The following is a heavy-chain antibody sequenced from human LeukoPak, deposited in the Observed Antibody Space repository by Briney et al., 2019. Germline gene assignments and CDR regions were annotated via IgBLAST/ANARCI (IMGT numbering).Heavy chain of an antibody. V-gene: IGHV4-59*01. D-gene: IGHD5-18*01. J-gene: IGHJ5*02. CDR3: ARGGGYSYGDNWFDP. Sequence: SETLSLTCAVYGGSFSGYYWSWIRQPPGKGLEWIGYIYYSGSTNYNPSLKSRVTISVDTSKNQFSLKLSSVTAADTAVYYCARGGGYSYGDNWFDPWGQGTLVTVSS. CDR1: GGSFSGYY. CDR2: IYYSGST.